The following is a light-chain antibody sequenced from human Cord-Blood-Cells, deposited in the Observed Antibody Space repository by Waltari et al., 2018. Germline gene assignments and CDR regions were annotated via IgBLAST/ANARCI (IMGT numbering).Light chain of an antibody. J-gene: IGLJ1*01. CDR3: SSYTSSSTYV. V-gene: IGLV2-14*01. CDR2: DVS. CDR1: SSDVGGYNY. Sequence: QSALTQPASVSGSPGQSITISCTGPSSDVGGYNYVSWYQQHPDKAPKLMNYDVSNRPSGVSNRFSGSKSGNTASLTISGLHAEDEADYYCSSYTSSSTYVFGTGTKVTVL.